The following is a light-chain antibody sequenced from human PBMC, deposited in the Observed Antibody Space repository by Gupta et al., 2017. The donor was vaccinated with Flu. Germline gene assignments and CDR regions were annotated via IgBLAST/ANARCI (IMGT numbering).Light chain of an antibody. Sequence: DIQMTQSPSSLSASVGDRVTITCRASQSISSYLNWYQQKPGKAPKLLIYAASSLQSGVPSRFSGSGSGTDFTLTISRLQPEDFATYYCQQRDSTPHTFGQGTQVEIK. J-gene: IGKJ5*01. CDR2: AAS. CDR3: QQRDSTPHT. CDR1: QSISSY. V-gene: IGKV1-39*01.